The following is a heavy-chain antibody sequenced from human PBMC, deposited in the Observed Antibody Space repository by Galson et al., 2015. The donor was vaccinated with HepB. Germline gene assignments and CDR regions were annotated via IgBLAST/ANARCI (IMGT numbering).Heavy chain of an antibody. D-gene: IGHD1-26*01. V-gene: IGHV3-33*01. J-gene: IGHJ6*02. CDR3: ASTTRYYYDYAVDV. CDR1: GFTFSSYG. CDR2: IWYDGSNK. Sequence: SLRLSCAXSGFTFSSYGMHWVRQAPGKGLEWVALIWYDGSNKYYVDSVKGRFTISRDNSKNTLYLQMNNLRAEDTAVYYCASTTRYYYDYAVDVWGQGTTVTVSS.